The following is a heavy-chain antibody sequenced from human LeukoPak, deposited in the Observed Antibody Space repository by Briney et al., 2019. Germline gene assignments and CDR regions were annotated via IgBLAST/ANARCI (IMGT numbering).Heavy chain of an antibody. Sequence: SETLSLTCTVSGGSISSSSYYWGWIRQPPGKGLEWIGSIYYSGSTYYNPSLKSRVTISVDTSKNQFSLKLSSVTAADTAVYYYARFPRSGSSFDYWGQGTLVTVSS. D-gene: IGHD3-10*01. V-gene: IGHV4-39*01. CDR2: IYYSGST. CDR3: ARFPRSGSSFDY. J-gene: IGHJ4*02. CDR1: GGSISSSSYY.